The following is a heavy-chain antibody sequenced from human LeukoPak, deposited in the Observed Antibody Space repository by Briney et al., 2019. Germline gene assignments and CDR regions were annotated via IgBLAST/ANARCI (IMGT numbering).Heavy chain of an antibody. D-gene: IGHD2-2*01. V-gene: IGHV1-2*02. CDR3: ARDHCTSSGCYEYYYYGLDV. Sequence: ASVKVSCKASGYTFTGYYMHWVRQAPGQGLEWMGWINPNSGGTNYAQKFQGRVTMTRDTSISTAYMELSRLRSDDMAVYYCARDHCTSSGCYEYYYYGLDVWGQGTTVTVSS. CDR1: GYTFTGYY. CDR2: INPNSGGT. J-gene: IGHJ6*02.